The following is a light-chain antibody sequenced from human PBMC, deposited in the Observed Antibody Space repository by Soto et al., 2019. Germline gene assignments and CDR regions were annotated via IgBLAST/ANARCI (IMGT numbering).Light chain of an antibody. CDR2: DVR. J-gene: IGLJ2*01. CDR1: SSDVGGYNF. V-gene: IGLV2-14*03. Sequence: QSVLTQPASVSGSPGQSITISCTGTSSDVGGYNFVSWYQQHPRKAPKFIIYDVRNRPSGVSNRFSGSRSGNTASLTISGLQAEDEADYYCSSYTSSSTVIFGGGTKLTVL. CDR3: SSYTSSSTVI.